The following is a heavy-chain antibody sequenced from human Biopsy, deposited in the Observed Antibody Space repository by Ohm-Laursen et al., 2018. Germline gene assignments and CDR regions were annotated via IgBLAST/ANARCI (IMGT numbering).Heavy chain of an antibody. Sequence: SDTLSLTCSVSGYSMSTYYWSWIRQSPGKGLEWIGHIYYSGSTNYNPSLQSRVVMSVDTSKNQFSLRVSSVTAADTAVYYCARDRDRRGWFDPWGQGTLVTVSS. CDR1: GYSMSTYY. CDR3: ARDRDRRGWFDP. D-gene: IGHD1-14*01. J-gene: IGHJ5*02. CDR2: IYYSGST. V-gene: IGHV4-59*12.